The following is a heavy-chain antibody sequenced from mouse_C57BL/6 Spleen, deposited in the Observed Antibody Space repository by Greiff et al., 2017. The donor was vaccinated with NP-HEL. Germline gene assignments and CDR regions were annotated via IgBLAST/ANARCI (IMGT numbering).Heavy chain of an antibody. V-gene: IGHV1-52*01. Sequence: QVQLQQPGAELVRPGSSVKLSCKASGYTFTSYWMYWVKQRPIQGLEWIGNIDPSDSETYYNQKFKDKATLTVDKSSSTAYMQLSSLTSEDSAVYYCARSYGSFYAMDYWGQGTSVTVSS. CDR3: ARSYGSFYAMDY. CDR1: GYTFTSYW. CDR2: IDPSDSET. D-gene: IGHD1-1*01. J-gene: IGHJ4*01.